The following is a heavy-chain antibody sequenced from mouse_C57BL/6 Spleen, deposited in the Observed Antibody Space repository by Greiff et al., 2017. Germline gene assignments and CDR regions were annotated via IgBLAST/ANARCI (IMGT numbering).Heavy chain of an antibody. J-gene: IGHJ3*01. Sequence: EVQLQQSGPELVKPGASVKISCKASGYSFTGYYMNWVKQSPEKSLEWIGEINPSTGGTTYNQKFKAKATLTVDKSSSTAYMQLKSLTSEDSAVYFCAREGELGRAWFAYWGQGTLVTVSA. D-gene: IGHD4-1*01. CDR3: AREGELGRAWFAY. V-gene: IGHV1-42*01. CDR2: INPSTGGT. CDR1: GYSFTGYY.